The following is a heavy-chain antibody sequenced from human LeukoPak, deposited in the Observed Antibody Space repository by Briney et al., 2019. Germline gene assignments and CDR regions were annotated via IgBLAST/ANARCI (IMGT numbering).Heavy chain of an antibody. J-gene: IGHJ5*02. CDR2: IKQDGSEK. CDR1: GFTFSSYW. CDR3: ARDSSTYDFEWLLENWFDP. Sequence: GGSLRLSCAASGFTFSSYWMSWVRQAPGKGLEWVANIKQDGSEKYYVDSVKGRFTISRDNAKNSLYLQMNSLRAEDTAVYYCARDSSTYDFEWLLENWFDPWGQGTLVTVSS. V-gene: IGHV3-7*01. D-gene: IGHD3-9*01.